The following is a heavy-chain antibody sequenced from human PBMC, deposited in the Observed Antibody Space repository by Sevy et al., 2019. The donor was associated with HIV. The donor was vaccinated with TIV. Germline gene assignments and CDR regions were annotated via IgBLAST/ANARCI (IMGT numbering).Heavy chain of an antibody. Sequence: GGSLRLSCAASGFTFNKYWMSWVRQTPEKGLEWVATIKQDESETYYVHSVKGRFLISRDNGKNSVSLQMNGLRLEDTALYYCAREVGGFNWRPYYFDSWGQGTLVTVSS. V-gene: IGHV3-7*01. CDR3: AREVGGFNWRPYYFDS. CDR2: IKQDESET. D-gene: IGHD3-3*01. CDR1: GFTFNKYW. J-gene: IGHJ4*02.